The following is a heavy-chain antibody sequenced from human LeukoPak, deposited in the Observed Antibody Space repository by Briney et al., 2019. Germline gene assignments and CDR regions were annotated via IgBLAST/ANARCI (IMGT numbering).Heavy chain of an antibody. D-gene: IGHD3-3*01. Sequence: GESLKISCKGSGYSFTSYWIGWVRQMPGKGLEWMGIIYPGDSDTRYSPSFQGQVTTSADKSISTAYLQWSSLKASDTAMYYCARRDFWSGYSSAFDIWGQGTMVTVSS. CDR3: ARRDFWSGYSSAFDI. CDR1: GYSFTSYW. J-gene: IGHJ3*02. CDR2: IYPGDSDT. V-gene: IGHV5-51*01.